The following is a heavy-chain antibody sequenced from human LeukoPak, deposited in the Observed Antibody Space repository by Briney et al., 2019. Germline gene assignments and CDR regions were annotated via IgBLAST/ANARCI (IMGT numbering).Heavy chain of an antibody. CDR3: ARGQVPAARGYNWFDP. CDR2: INARGDT. D-gene: IGHD2-2*01. J-gene: IGHJ5*02. V-gene: IGHV4-34*01. Sequence: PSETLSLTCAVYGCSFNEYYWNWIRQAPGKGLEWIGEINARGDTNYNPSLKSRVTISVDTSKKQFSLRLTSMIAADTALYYCARGQVPAARGYNWFDPWGQGTLVTVSS. CDR1: GCSFNEYY.